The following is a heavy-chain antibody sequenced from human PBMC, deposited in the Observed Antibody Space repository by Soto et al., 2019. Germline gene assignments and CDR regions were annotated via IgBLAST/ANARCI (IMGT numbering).Heavy chain of an antibody. D-gene: IGHD6-19*01. V-gene: IGHV3-30*18. CDR1: RFTFSSYG. CDR3: AKDRVAVAGTYYYYGMDV. CDR2: ISYDGSNK. Sequence: QVQLVESGGGVVQPGRSLRLSCAASRFTFSSYGMHWVRQAPGKGLEWVAVISYDGSNKYYADSVKGRFTISRDNSKNTLYLQMNSLRAEDTAVYYCAKDRVAVAGTYYYYGMDVWGQGTTVTVSS. J-gene: IGHJ6*02.